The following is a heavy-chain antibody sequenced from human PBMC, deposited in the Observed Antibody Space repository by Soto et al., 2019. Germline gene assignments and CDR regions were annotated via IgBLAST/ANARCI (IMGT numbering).Heavy chain of an antibody. D-gene: IGHD3-16*01. CDR2: IYYSGST. Sequence: SETLSLTCTVSGGSISSYYWSWIRQPPGKGLEWIGYIYYSGSTNYNPSLKSRVTIPVDTSKNQFSLKLSSVTAADTAVYYCARDQGDYIWGSPNAFDIWGQGTMVTVSS. CDR1: GGSISSYY. J-gene: IGHJ3*02. V-gene: IGHV4-59*01. CDR3: ARDQGDYIWGSPNAFDI.